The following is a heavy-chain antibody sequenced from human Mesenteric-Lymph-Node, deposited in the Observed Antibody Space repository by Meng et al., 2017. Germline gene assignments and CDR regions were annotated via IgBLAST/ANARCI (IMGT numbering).Heavy chain of an antibody. CDR2: ISSSSSYI. V-gene: IGHV3-21*01. CDR3: ARGQQLVRSYYYYGMDV. D-gene: IGHD6-13*01. CDR1: GFTFSSYS. J-gene: IGHJ6*02. Sequence: GESLKISCAASGFTFSSYSMNWVRQAPGKGLEWVSSISSSSSYIYYADSVKGRFTIYRDNAKNSLYLQMNSLRAEDTAVYYCARGQQLVRSYYYYGMDVWGQGTTVTVSS.